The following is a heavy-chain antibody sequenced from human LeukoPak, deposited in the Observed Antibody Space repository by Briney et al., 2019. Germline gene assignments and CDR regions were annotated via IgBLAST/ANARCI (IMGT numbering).Heavy chain of an antibody. J-gene: IGHJ4*02. D-gene: IGHD4-23*01. CDR1: GFTFSSYD. Sequence: GGSLRLSCAASGFTFSSYDMHWVRQAPGKGLEWVAVISYDGSNEYYADSVQGRFTISRDNSRNTLYLQMNSLRAEDTAVYYCARGGVTTVVRGDYFDYWGQGTLVTVSS. CDR2: ISYDGSNE. CDR3: ARGGVTTVVRGDYFDY. V-gene: IGHV3-30*03.